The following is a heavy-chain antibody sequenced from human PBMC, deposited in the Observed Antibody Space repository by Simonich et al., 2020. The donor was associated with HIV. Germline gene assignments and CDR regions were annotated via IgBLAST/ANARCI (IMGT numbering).Heavy chain of an antibody. Sequence: QVQLQQWGAGLLKPSETLSLTCAVYGGSFSGYYWSWIRQPPGKGLEWIGEINHSGRTNYNPSLKSRVTISVDMSKNQFSLKLSSVTAADTAVYYCARLIRGSAFDIWGQGTMVTVSS. CDR2: INHSGRT. V-gene: IGHV4-34*01. J-gene: IGHJ3*02. D-gene: IGHD3-3*01. CDR1: GGSFSGYY. CDR3: ARLIRGSAFDI.